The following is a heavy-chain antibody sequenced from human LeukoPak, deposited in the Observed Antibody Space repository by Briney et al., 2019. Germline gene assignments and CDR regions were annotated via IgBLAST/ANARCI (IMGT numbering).Heavy chain of an antibody. V-gene: IGHV4-59*12. CDR2: ISYSGST. D-gene: IGHD3-22*01. J-gene: IGHJ4*02. CDR3: ARWGYYYDSSGFPRRTDYFDY. Sequence: SETLSLTCTVSGGSISNYYWSWIRQPPGKGLEWIGYISYSGSTNYNPSLRSRVTISVDTSKNQFSLKLSSVTAADTAVYYCARWGYYYDSSGFPRRTDYFDYWGQGTLVTVSS. CDR1: GGSISNYY.